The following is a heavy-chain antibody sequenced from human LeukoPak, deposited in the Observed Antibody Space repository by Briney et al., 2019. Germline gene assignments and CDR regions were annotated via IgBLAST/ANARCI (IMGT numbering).Heavy chain of an antibody. V-gene: IGHV4-61*02. D-gene: IGHD2-2*01. CDR2: IYTSGST. CDR1: GGSISSGSYY. CDR3: AERIVVVPAGEN. J-gene: IGHJ4*02. Sequence: SQTLSLTCTVSGGSISSGSYYWSWIRQPAGKGLEWIGRIYTSGSTNYNPSLKSRVTISVDTSKNQFSLKLSSVTAADTAVYYCAERIVVVPAGENWGQGTLVTVSS.